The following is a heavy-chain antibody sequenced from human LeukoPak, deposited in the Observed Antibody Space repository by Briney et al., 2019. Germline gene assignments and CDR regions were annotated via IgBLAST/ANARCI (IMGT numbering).Heavy chain of an antibody. J-gene: IGHJ4*02. Sequence: SETLSLTCTVSGGSISSYYWSWIRQPPGKGLEWIGYIYYSGSTNYNPSLKSRVTISVDTSKNQFSLKLNSVTAADTAVYYCARELRYCSGDSCYSGDYWGQGTLVTVSS. V-gene: IGHV4-59*12. CDR2: IYYSGST. CDR1: GGSISSYY. CDR3: ARELRYCSGDSCYSGDY. D-gene: IGHD2-15*01.